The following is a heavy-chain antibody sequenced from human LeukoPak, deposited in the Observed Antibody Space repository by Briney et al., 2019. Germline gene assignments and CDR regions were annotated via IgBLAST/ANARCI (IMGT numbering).Heavy chain of an antibody. V-gene: IGHV3-30-3*01. Sequence: GGSLRLSCAASGFTFSSYAMHWVRQAPXKXLEWVAVISYDGSNKYYADSVKGRFIISRDSSKNTLYLQMNSLRGEDTAAYYCAREMATTETSDYWGQGALVTASS. D-gene: IGHD5-24*01. CDR3: AREMATTETSDY. J-gene: IGHJ4*02. CDR2: ISYDGSNK. CDR1: GFTFSSYA.